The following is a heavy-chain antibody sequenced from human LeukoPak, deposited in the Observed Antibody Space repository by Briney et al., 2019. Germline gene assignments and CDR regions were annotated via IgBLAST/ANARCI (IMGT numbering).Heavy chain of an antibody. CDR2: IKQDGSEK. CDR3: ARDLDYLDY. V-gene: IGHV3-7*04. Sequence: GGSLRLSCASSAFTFSSYWMSWVRQAPGKGLEWVANIKQDGSEKYYVDSVKGRFTISRDNAKNSLYLQMNSLRAEDTAVYYCARDLDYLDYWGQGTLVTVSS. CDR1: AFTFSSYW. J-gene: IGHJ4*02.